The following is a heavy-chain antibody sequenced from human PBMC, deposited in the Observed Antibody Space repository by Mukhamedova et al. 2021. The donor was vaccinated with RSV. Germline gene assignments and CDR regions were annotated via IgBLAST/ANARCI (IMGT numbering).Heavy chain of an antibody. Sequence: GKGLEWVSAISGSGGSTYYADSVKGRFTISRDNSKNTLYLQMNSLRAEDTAVYYCAKARSKSGGYPKVVAATMFDYWGQGTLVTVS. V-gene: IGHV3-23*01. D-gene: IGHD2-15*01. CDR3: AKARSKSGGYPKVVAATMFDY. J-gene: IGHJ4*02. CDR2: ISGSGGST.